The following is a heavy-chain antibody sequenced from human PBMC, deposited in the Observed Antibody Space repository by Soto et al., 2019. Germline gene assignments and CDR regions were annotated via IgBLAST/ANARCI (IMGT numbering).Heavy chain of an antibody. V-gene: IGHV3-66*01. CDR1: GFTVSNNY. D-gene: IGHD4-17*01. Sequence: EVQLVESGGGLVQPGGSLRLSCAASGFTVSNNYMTWVRQAPGKGLEWVSVIYSGGSTYYADSVKGRFTISRDNSKNTLYLQMNSLRAEDTAVYYCARDSPYGDFLYGMDVWGQGTTVTVSS. CDR2: IYSGGST. J-gene: IGHJ6*02. CDR3: ARDSPYGDFLYGMDV.